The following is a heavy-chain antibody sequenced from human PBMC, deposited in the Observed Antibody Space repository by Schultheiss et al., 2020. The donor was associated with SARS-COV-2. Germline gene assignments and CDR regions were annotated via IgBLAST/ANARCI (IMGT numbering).Heavy chain of an antibody. V-gene: IGHV3-21*01. CDR3: ARGHTGRPRTFDY. J-gene: IGHJ4*02. CDR2: ISSGSNYI. D-gene: IGHD1-14*01. CDR1: GFTFSSYE. Sequence: GESLKISCAASGFTFSSYEMNWVRQTPGKGLEWVSSISSGSNYIYYGDSMKGRFTISRDNSKNTLYLQINSLGAEDTAVYYCARGHTGRPRTFDYWGQGTLVTVSS.